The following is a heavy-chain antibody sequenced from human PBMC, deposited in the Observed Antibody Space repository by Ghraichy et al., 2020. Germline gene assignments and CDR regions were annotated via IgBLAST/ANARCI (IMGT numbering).Heavy chain of an antibody. CDR1: GGSISSGSYY. D-gene: IGHD5-18*01. CDR2: IYYSGST. V-gene: IGHV4-39*01. Sequence: GGSISSGSYYWGWIRQPPGKGLEWIGSIYYSGSTYYNPSLKSRVTISVDTSKNQFSLKLSSVTAADTAVYYCARRDSYGYFGYWGQGTLVTVSS. CDR3: ARRDSYGYFGY. J-gene: IGHJ4*02.